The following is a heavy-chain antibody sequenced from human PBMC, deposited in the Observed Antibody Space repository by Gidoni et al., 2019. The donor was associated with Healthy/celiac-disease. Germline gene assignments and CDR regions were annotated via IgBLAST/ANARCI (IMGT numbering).Heavy chain of an antibody. CDR1: GGSISSSSYY. CDR2: IYYSGGT. V-gene: IGHV4-39*01. CDR3: ASEGSPIVVVPNEYFQH. Sequence: QLQLQESGPGLVKPSETLSLTCTVSGGSISSSSYYWGWIRRPPGKGLEWIGCIYYSGGTYYNPSLKSRVTISVDTSKNQFSLKLSSVTAADTAVYYCASEGSPIVVVPNEYFQHWGQGTLVTVSS. J-gene: IGHJ1*01. D-gene: IGHD3-22*01.